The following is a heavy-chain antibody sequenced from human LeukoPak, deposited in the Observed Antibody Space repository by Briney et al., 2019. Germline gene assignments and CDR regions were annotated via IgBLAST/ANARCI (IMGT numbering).Heavy chain of an antibody. V-gene: IGHV4-39*01. Sequence: SETLSLTCSVFGGSISSCSYYWGWIRQPPGKGLEWYWCIYYSGSSYYNPSLKSRVTISVDTSKNQFSLKLTSVTAADTAVYYCARRDCTSTTCYAGSYYFDYWGQGTLVTVSS. CDR3: ARRDCTSTTCYAGSYYFDY. J-gene: IGHJ4*02. CDR1: GGSISSCSYY. CDR2: IYYSGSS. D-gene: IGHD2-2*01.